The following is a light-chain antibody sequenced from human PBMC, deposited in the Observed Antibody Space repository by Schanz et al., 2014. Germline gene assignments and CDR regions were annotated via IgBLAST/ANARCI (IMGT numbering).Light chain of an antibody. J-gene: IGLJ2*01. V-gene: IGLV1-40*01. CDR3: QSYDSSLSGSGV. CDR1: SSNIGAGYV. Sequence: QSVLTQPPSVSGAPGQRVTISCTGSSSNIGAGYVVHWYQHLPGTAPKLLIYDNNNRPSGVPDRFSGSKSGTSVSLAITGLQAEDEADYYCQSYDSSLSGSGVFGGGTKLTVL. CDR2: DNN.